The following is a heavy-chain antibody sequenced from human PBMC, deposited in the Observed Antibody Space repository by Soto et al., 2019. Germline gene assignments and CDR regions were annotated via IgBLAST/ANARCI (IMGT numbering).Heavy chain of an antibody. CDR1: GYTFTNYW. CDR3: AAPLFYCCMDV. J-gene: IGHJ6*02. CDR2: IYPGDSDT. V-gene: IGHV5-51*01. Sequence: PGESLKISCKGSGYTFTNYWIGWVRQMPGKGPEWMGIIYPGDSDTKYNPSFQGQVTISADKSITTTYLQWSSLKASDTAIYYCAAPLFYCCMDVRGQGTTVTVSS.